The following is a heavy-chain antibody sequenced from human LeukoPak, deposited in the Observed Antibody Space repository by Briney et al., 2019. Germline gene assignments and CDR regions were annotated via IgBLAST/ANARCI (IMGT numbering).Heavy chain of an antibody. CDR1: GFTVSSNY. CDR3: ARSYGDGRLYYMDV. CDR2: IYSGGST. J-gene: IGHJ6*03. Sequence: WGSLRLSCAASGFTVSSNYMSWVRQAPGKGLEWVSVIYSGGSTYYADSVKGRFTISRDNSKNTLYLQMNSLRAEDTAVYYCARSYGDGRLYYMDVWGKGTTVTVSS. D-gene: IGHD4-17*01. V-gene: IGHV3-53*01.